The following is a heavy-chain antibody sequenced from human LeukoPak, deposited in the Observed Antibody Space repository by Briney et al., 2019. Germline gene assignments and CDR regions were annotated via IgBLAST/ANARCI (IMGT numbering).Heavy chain of an antibody. CDR1: GFTVSSNY. CDR2: IYSGGST. J-gene: IGHJ6*03. V-gene: IGHV3-53*01. CDR3: ARDIAGGYYYMDV. D-gene: IGHD6-13*01. Sequence: GGSLRLSXAASGFTVSSNYMSWVRQSPGKGLEWVSVIYSGGSTYYADSVKGRFTISRDNSKNTLYLQMNSLRAEDTAVYYCARDIAGGYYYMDVWGKGTTVTVSS.